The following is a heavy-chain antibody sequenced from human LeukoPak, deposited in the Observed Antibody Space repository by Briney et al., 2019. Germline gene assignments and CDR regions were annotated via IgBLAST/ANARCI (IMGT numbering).Heavy chain of an antibody. Sequence: SETLSLTCGVSGGAISNTNWWNWVRQPPGKGLEWIGEIHYSGSTHYDPSLKSRVIISLDKSNNHFSLKLSSVTAADTAVYYCARGPDSSGYRLQYYYYMDVWGKGTTVTVSS. CDR3: ARGPDSSGYRLQYYYYMDV. V-gene: IGHV4-4*02. CDR1: GGAISNTNW. J-gene: IGHJ6*03. D-gene: IGHD3-22*01. CDR2: IHYSGST.